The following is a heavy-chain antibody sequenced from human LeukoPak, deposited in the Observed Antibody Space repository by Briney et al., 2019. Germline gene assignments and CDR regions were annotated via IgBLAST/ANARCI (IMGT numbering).Heavy chain of an antibody. CDR2: IHYSGTP. J-gene: IGHJ4*02. Sequence: SETLSLTCTVSGGSISGANYYWGWVRQSPGEGLEWIGSIHYSGTPYYNPPLKSRVTMSVDTSKNQFSLNLGSVTAADTAVYYCARRRGGFSGGNFDYWGQGVLVTVSS. CDR3: ARRRGGFSGGNFDY. V-gene: IGHV4-39*01. D-gene: IGHD6-25*01. CDR1: GGSISGANYY.